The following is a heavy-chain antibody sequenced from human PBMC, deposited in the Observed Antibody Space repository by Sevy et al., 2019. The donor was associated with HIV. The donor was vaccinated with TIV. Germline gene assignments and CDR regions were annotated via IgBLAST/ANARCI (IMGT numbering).Heavy chain of an antibody. Sequence: GGSQRLSCAASGFTFDDYAMHWVRQAPGKGLEWVSGISWNSGSIGYADSVKGRFTISRDNAKNSLYLQMNSLRAEDTALYYCAKDIGEAAGYYFDYWGQGTLVTVSS. CDR2: ISWNSGSI. CDR1: GFTFDDYA. V-gene: IGHV3-9*01. CDR3: AKDIGEAAGYYFDY. J-gene: IGHJ4*02. D-gene: IGHD6-25*01.